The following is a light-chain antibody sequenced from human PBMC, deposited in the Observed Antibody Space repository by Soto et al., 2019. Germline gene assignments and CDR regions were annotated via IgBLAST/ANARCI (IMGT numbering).Light chain of an antibody. J-gene: IGKJ1*01. CDR3: QQYNSYSPT. CDR1: QSISVW. V-gene: IGKV1-5*03. Sequence: DIQMTQSPSTLSASVGNRVTIAWEASQSISVWLAWYQQKAGKAPNLLIYKASRLESGVPSRFSGSESEPEFTLTISGLQPGDSATYYCQQYNSYSPTFGQGTKVDIK. CDR2: KAS.